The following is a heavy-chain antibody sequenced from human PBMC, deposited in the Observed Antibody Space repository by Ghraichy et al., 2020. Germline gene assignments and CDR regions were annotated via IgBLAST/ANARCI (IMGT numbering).Heavy chain of an antibody. D-gene: IGHD6-19*01. CDR2: INHSGST. J-gene: IGHJ4*02. V-gene: IGHV4-34*01. CDR3: ARLMGYRRRYSSGWYFDY. CDR1: GGSFSGYY. Sequence: SETLSLTCAVYGGSFSGYYWSWIHQPPGKGLEWIGEINHSGSTNYNPSLKSRVTISVDTSKNQFSLKLSSVTAADTAVYYCARLMGYRRRYSSGWYFDYWGQGTLVTVSS.